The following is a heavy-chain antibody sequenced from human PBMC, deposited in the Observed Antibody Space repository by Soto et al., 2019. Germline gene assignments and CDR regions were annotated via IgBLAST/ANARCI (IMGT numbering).Heavy chain of an antibody. Sequence: QVHLVQSGAEVKNPGASVKVSCKGSGYEFTTYGITWVRQAPGQGLEWMAWNSAHNGNTNYAPNLQGRVTVTRDTSTSTAYIELRSLRSDDTAVYYCARGRYGDYWGQGALVTVSS. CDR1: GYEFTTYG. J-gene: IGHJ4*02. V-gene: IGHV1-18*01. CDR2: NSAHNGNT. CDR3: ARGRYGDY. D-gene: IGHD1-1*01.